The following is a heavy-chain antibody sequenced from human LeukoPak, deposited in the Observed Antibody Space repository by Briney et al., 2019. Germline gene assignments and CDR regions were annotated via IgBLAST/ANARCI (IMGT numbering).Heavy chain of an antibody. J-gene: IGHJ4*02. V-gene: IGHV3-23*01. CDR1: GFTFSSYA. CDR3: AKDLFEDGYSPIYYFDY. D-gene: IGHD5-18*01. Sequence: PGGSLRLSCAASGFTFSSYAMSWVRQAPGKGLEWVSAISGSGGSTYYADSVKGRFTISRDNSKNTLYLQTNSLRAEDTAVYYCAKDLFEDGYSPIYYFDYWGQGTLVTVSS. CDR2: ISGSGGST.